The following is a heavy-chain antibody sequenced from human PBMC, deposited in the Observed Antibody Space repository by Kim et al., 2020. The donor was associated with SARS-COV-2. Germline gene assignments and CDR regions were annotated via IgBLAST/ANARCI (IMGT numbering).Heavy chain of an antibody. CDR1: GFTFSSYS. J-gene: IGHJ4*02. V-gene: IGHV3-21*01. D-gene: IGHD3-9*01. CDR3: AVGRNYDILTGYYRGGYFDY. CDR2: ISSSSYI. Sequence: GGSLRLSCAASGFTFSSYSMNWVRQAPGKGLEWVSSISSSSYIYYADSVKGRFTISRDNAKNSLYLQMNSLRAEDTAVYYCAVGRNYDILTGYYRGGYFDYWGQGTLVTVSS.